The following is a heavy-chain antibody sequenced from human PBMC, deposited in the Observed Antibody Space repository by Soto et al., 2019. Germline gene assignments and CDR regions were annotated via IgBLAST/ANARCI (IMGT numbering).Heavy chain of an antibody. D-gene: IGHD2-15*01. CDR3: ARAAATTPPNWFDP. V-gene: IGHV3-74*01. J-gene: IGHJ5*02. CDR2: INSDGSST. CDR1: GFPFSNYW. Sequence: GGSLRLSCAASGFPFSNYWMHWVRQAPGKGLVWVSRINSDGSSTNYADSVKGRFTSSRDNTKNTLFLQMNSLRAEDTAVYYCARAAATTPPNWFDPWGQGTLVTVSS.